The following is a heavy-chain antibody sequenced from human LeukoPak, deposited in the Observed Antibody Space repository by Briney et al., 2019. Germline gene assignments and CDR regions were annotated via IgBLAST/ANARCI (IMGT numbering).Heavy chain of an antibody. D-gene: IGHD3-3*01. J-gene: IGHJ4*02. CDR1: GFTFSSYG. CDR2: ISGSGGST. Sequence: PGGSLRLSCAASGFTFSSYGMSWVRQAPGKGLEWVSAISGSGGSTYYADSVKGRFTISRDNSKNTLYLQMNSLRAEDTAVYYCAKVPSGYSTFPVDYWGQGTLVTVSS. CDR3: AKVPSGYSTFPVDY. V-gene: IGHV3-23*01.